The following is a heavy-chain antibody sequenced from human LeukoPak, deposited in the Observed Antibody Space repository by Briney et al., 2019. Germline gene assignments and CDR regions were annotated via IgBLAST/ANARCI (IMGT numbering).Heavy chain of an antibody. CDR3: ARAPKFRLVGVPKGPFDP. J-gene: IGHJ5*02. CDR1: GFTFSSYG. D-gene: IGHD1-26*01. CDR2: ISGSGGST. V-gene: IGHV3-23*01. Sequence: GGSLRLSCAASGFTFSSYGMSWVRQAPGKGLEWASAISGSGGSTYYADSVKGRFTISRDNSKNTLYLQMNSLRAEDTAVYYCARAPKFRLVGVPKGPFDPWGQGTLVTVSS.